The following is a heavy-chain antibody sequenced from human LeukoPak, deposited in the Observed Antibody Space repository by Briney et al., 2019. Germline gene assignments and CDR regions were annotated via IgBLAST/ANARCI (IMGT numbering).Heavy chain of an antibody. V-gene: IGHV1-46*01. Sequence: ASVTASCTASGYTFTSYYMHWVRQAPGQGLEWMGIINPSGGSTSYAQKFQGRVTMTRDTSTSTVYMELSSLRSEDTAVYYCARNDYGGHDAFDIWGQGTMVIVSS. CDR2: INPSGGST. D-gene: IGHD4-17*01. J-gene: IGHJ3*02. CDR1: GYTFTSYY. CDR3: ARNDYGGHDAFDI.